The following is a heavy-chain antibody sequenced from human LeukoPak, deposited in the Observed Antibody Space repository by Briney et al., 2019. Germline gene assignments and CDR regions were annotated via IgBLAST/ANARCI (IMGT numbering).Heavy chain of an antibody. CDR1: GGSLSGYY. CDR2: INHSGST. J-gene: IGHJ4*02. V-gene: IGHV4-34*01. CDR3: ARGNSDPHYYDSSGQLAPD. Sequence: PSETLSLTCAVYGGSLSGYYWSWIRQPPGKGLEWIGVINHSGSTNYNPSLKSRVTISVDTSKKQFSLKLSSVTAADTAVYYCARGNSDPHYYDSSGQLAPDWGQGTLVTVSS. D-gene: IGHD3-22*01.